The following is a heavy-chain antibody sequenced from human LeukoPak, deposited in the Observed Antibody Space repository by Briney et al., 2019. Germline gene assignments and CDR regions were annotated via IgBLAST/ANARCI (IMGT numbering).Heavy chain of an antibody. V-gene: IGHV4-34*01. CDR3: ASRVRKYYFDY. D-gene: IGHD3-3*01. Sequence: SETLSLTCAVYGGSFSGYYWSWIRQPPGKGLEWIGEINHSGSTNYNPSLKSRVTISVDTSKNQFSLKLSSVTAADTAVYYCASRVRKYYFDYWGQGTLVTVSS. J-gene: IGHJ4*02. CDR1: GGSFSGYY. CDR2: INHSGST.